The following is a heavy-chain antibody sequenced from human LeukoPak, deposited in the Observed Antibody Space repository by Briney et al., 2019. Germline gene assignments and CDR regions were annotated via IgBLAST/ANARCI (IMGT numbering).Heavy chain of an antibody. J-gene: IGHJ4*02. V-gene: IGHV3-48*03. D-gene: IGHD6-19*01. CDR1: GFSFSSYE. Sequence: GGSLRLSCAASGFSFSSYEMNWVRQAPGKGLERVSYISSSGSTLYYADSVKGRFTISRDNAKNSLYLQMNSLRAEDTAVYYCAREWAKVAGLDYWGQGTLVTVSS. CDR3: AREWAKVAGLDY. CDR2: ISSSGSTL.